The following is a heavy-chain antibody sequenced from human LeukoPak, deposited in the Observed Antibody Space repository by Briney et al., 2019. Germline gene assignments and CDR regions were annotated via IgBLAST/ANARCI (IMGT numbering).Heavy chain of an antibody. CDR1: GFTFGDYG. J-gene: IGHJ6*03. D-gene: IGHD6-6*01. V-gene: IGHV3-9*01. CDR3: AKDAGVGSSSLSYYWYIDF. CDR2: INWSSGHK. Sequence: GGSPRLSCAASGFTFGDYGMHWVRQAPGKGLEWVSSINWSSGHKAYAASVEGRFTISRDNTKNFLYLQMSSLRPDDTAFYYCAKDAGVGSSSLSYYWYIDFWGKGATVIVSS.